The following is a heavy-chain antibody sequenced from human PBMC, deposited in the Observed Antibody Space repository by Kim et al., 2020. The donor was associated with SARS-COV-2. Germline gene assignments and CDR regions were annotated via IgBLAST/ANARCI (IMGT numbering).Heavy chain of an antibody. Sequence: GGSLRLSCAASGFTVNRHYMSWVRQAPGKGLEWVSVIYSGGLTYYTDSVKGRFTVSRDISKNTVYLQMNSLRVEDTAVYSCAKGAPRPFDYWGQGTLVIV. CDR2: IYSGGLT. CDR3: AKGAPRPFDY. CDR1: GFTVNRHY. J-gene: IGHJ4*02. V-gene: IGHV3-53*01.